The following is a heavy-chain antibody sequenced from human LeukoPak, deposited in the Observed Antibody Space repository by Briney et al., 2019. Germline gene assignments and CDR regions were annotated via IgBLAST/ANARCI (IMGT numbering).Heavy chain of an antibody. CDR3: ARKYSSSWSWFDP. V-gene: IGHV4-39*01. CDR2: IYYSGSN. D-gene: IGHD6-13*01. Sequence: PGGSLRLSCTVSGGSISSSSYYWGWIRQPPGKGLEWIGSIYYSGSNYYSPSLKSRVTISVDTSKNQFSLKLSSVTAADTAVYYCARKYSSSWSWFDPWGQGTLVTVSS. CDR1: GGSISSSSYY. J-gene: IGHJ5*02.